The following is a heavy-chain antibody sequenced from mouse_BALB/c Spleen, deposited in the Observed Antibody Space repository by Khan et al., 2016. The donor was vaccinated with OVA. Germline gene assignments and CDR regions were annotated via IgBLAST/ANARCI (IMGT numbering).Heavy chain of an antibody. Sequence: QVQLQQSGAELVRPGASVKLSCKASGYTFTSYWMNWVKQRPEQGLEWIGRIDPYDTETHYNQKFKDKAILNVDKSSSTAYMQLSSLTSEDSAFYYCARGATGTWAFAYWGQGTLVTVSA. CDR2: IDPYDTET. CDR1: GYTFTSYW. CDR3: ARGATGTWAFAY. D-gene: IGHD4-1*02. J-gene: IGHJ3*01. V-gene: IGHV1-52*01.